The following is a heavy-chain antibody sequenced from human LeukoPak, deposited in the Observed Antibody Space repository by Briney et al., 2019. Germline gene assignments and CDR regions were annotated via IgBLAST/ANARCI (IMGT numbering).Heavy chain of an antibody. D-gene: IGHD4-17*01. Sequence: WASVKVSCKASGGTFSSYAISWVRQAPGQGLEWMGGIIPIFGTANYAQKFQGRATITADESTSTAYMELSSLRSEDTAVYYCARTGLVYGDLYYYGMDVWGQGTTVTVSS. V-gene: IGHV1-69*13. J-gene: IGHJ6*02. CDR2: IIPIFGTA. CDR3: ARTGLVYGDLYYYGMDV. CDR1: GGTFSSYA.